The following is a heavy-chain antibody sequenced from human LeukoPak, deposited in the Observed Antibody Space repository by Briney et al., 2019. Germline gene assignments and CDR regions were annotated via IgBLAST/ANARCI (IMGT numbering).Heavy chain of an antibody. J-gene: IGHJ6*03. V-gene: IGHV1-8*01. Sequence: ASVKVSCKASGYTFTSYDINWVRQATGQGLEWMGWMNPNSGNTGYAQKFQGRVTMTRNTSINTAYMELSSLRSEDTAVYYCAREYYYDSSGYYYGDYYYYMDVWGKGTTVTVSS. CDR3: AREYYYDSSGYYYGDYYYYMDV. D-gene: IGHD3-22*01. CDR2: MNPNSGNT. CDR1: GYTFTSYD.